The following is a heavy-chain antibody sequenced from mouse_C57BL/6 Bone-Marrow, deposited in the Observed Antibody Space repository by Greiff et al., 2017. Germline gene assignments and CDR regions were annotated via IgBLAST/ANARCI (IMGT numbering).Heavy chain of an antibody. J-gene: IGHJ2*03. CDR2: IDPSDSYT. V-gene: IGHV1-50*01. CDR1: GYTFTSYW. CDR3: ARYGPILLDY. D-gene: IGHD1-1*02. Sequence: VQLQQPGAELVKPGASVKLSCKASGYTFTSYWMQWVKQRPGQGLEWIGEIDPSDSYTNYNQKFKGKATLTVATSSSTAYMQLSSLTSEDSAVYYCARYGPILLDYWGQGTSLTVSA.